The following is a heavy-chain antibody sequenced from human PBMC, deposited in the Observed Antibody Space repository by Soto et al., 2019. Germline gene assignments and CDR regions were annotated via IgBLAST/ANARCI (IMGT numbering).Heavy chain of an antibody. CDR3: ARHKSGSGYYYDSSGYYYCYYGMHX. D-gene: IGHD3-22*01. V-gene: IGHV4-59*01. CDR1: GGSISSYY. Sequence: SETLSLTCTVSGGSISSYYWSWIRQPPGKGLEWILDIYYSGSTNYKPSLKSRVTISVDTSKNQFSLKLSSVTAADTAVYYCARHKSGSGYYYDSSGYYYCYYGMHXWGQVTTVTVS. J-gene: IGHJ6*02. CDR2: IYYSGST.